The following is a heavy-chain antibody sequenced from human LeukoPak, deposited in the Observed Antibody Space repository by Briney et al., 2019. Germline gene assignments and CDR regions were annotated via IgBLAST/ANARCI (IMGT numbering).Heavy chain of an antibody. Sequence: PGGSLRLFCAASGFTFSSYDMHWVRQATGKGLEWVSAIGVAANTFYSGSVKGRFTISRENAKNSLYLLMSSLRAEDTAVYYCARQNTPHGNFDYWGQGTLVTVSS. CDR1: GFTFSSYD. D-gene: IGHD1-26*01. V-gene: IGHV3-13*01. CDR3: ARQNTPHGNFDY. CDR2: IGVAANT. J-gene: IGHJ4*02.